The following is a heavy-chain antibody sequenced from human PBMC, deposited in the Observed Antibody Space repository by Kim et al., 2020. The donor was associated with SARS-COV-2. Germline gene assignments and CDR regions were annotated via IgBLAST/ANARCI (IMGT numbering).Heavy chain of an antibody. V-gene: IGHV1-69*13. J-gene: IGHJ4*02. D-gene: IGHD6-13*01. CDR1: GGTFSSYA. CDR2: IIPIFGTA. Sequence: SVKVSCKASGGTFSSYAISWVRQAPGQGLEWMGGIIPIFGTANYAQKFQGRVTITADESTGTAYMELSSLRSEDTAVYYCATRGTGIAAAGTGGFDYWGQGTLVTVSS. CDR3: ATRGTGIAAAGTGGFDY.